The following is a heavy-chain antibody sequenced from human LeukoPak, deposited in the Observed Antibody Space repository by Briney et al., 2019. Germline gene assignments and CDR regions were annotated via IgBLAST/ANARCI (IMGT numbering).Heavy chain of an antibody. J-gene: IGHJ6*02. D-gene: IGHD5-24*01. CDR2: ISYDGSNK. CDR3: ARDRRGWLQYYYYYYGMDV. V-gene: IGHV3-30-3*01. CDR1: GFTFSSYA. Sequence: GGSLRLSCAASGFTFSSYAMHWVRQAPGKGLEWVAVISYDGSNKYYADSVKGRFTISRDNSKNTLYLQMNSLRAEDTAVYYCARDRRGWLQYYYYYYGMDVWGQGTTVTVSS.